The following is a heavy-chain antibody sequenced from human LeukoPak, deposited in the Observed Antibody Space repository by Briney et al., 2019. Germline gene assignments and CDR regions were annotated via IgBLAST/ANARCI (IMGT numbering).Heavy chain of an antibody. V-gene: IGHV3-30*02. D-gene: IGHD3-3*02. CDR1: GFSFSTFG. J-gene: IGHJ4*02. CDR2: IPYPGSVT. Sequence: GGSLRLSCTASGFSFSTFGMHWVRQAPGKGLEWVAFIPYPGSVTYYADSVKGRFTISRDNSKSTLYLQMNSLRAEDTAVYYCAKDLHFLAKVFDYWGQGTLVTVSS. CDR3: AKDLHFLAKVFDY.